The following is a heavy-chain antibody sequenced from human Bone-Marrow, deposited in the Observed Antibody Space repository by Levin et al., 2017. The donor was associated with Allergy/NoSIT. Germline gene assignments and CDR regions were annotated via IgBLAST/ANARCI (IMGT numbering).Heavy chain of an antibody. CDR3: ARVCRYCSGGSSQTFDY. CDR1: GFTFSSYS. D-gene: IGHD2-15*01. Sequence: QAGGSLRLSCAASGFTFSSYSMNWVRQAPGKGLEWVSYISSSSSTIYYADSVKGRFTISRDNAKNSLYLQMNSLRDEDTAVYYCARVCRYCSGGSSQTFDYWGQGTLVTVSS. CDR2: ISSSSSTI. V-gene: IGHV3-48*02. J-gene: IGHJ4*02.